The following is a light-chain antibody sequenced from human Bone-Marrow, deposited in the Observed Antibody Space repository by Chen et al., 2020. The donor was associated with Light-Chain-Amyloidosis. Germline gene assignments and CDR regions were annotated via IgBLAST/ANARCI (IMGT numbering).Light chain of an antibody. CDR1: QSLLHSNRYTY. CDR2: LGS. J-gene: IGKJ4*01. V-gene: IGKV2-28*01. Sequence: DIVMTQSPISLSVTPGEPASISCRSSQSLLHSNRYTYLDWYLQKPGQSPQLLIYLGSNRASGVPDRFSGSGSGTDFTLKNSRVEAEDVGVYYCMQALQTPLTFGGGTKVEI. CDR3: MQALQTPLT.